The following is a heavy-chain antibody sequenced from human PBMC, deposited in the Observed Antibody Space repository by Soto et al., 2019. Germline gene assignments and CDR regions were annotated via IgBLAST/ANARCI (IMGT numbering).Heavy chain of an antibody. CDR2: TYYRSKWIH. CDR3: AGVVWFRGMDV. D-gene: IGHD3-16*01. CDR1: GDSVSSSSAA. Sequence: SQTLSLTCDISGDSVSSSSAAWNWIRQSPSRGLEWLGRTYYRSKWIHEYTVSMESRITINPDTSKNQFSLHIYSVTPEDTAVYYCAGVVWFRGMDVWGQGTPVTVAS. J-gene: IGHJ6*02. V-gene: IGHV6-1*01.